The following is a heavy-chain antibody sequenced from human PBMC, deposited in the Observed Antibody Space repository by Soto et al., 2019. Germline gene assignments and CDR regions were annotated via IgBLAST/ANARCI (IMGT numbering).Heavy chain of an antibody. V-gene: IGHV4-31*03. J-gene: IGHJ4*01. Sequence: LSLTCTVSGGSIIRSGYLWSWIRPHPGKGMEWIGYIYDSGSTYYNPSLKSRVSLSVDTSKNQFSLNLTSVTAADTAMYYCARSSTSYFDYWGQGTMVPVYS. CDR2: IYDSGST. CDR3: ARSSTSYFDY. CDR1: GGSIIRSGYL.